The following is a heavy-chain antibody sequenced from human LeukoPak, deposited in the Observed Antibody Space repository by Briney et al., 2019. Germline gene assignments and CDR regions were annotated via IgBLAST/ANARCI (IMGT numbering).Heavy chain of an antibody. CDR2: LYTSETT. V-gene: IGHV4-61*02. D-gene: IGHD3-10*01. CDR1: GSSFSSGNYF. CDR3: PRGLYGLGSYRSYYYYYMDV. J-gene: IGHJ6*03. Sequence: PSETLSFTCNPPGSSFSSGNYFWCWILQPAGKGLQWIVRLYTSETTDYHPSLKTPSTISGDTSKNQFYLKVSSVTAAATAVYYCPRGLYGLGSYRSYYYYYMDVWGKGTTVTVSS.